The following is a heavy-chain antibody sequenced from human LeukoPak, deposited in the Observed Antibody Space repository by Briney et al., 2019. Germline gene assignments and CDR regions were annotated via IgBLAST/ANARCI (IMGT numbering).Heavy chain of an antibody. D-gene: IGHD3-3*01. CDR3: AKEFTIFGVAYGMDV. CDR2: ISGSGGST. V-gene: IGHV3-23*01. J-gene: IGHJ6*02. Sequence: ETLSLTCTVSGGSISSGGYYWSWVRQAPGKGLEWVSAISGSGGSTYYADSVKGRFTISRDNSKNTLYLQMNSLRAEDTAVYYCAKEFTIFGVAYGMDVWGQGTTVTVSS. CDR1: GGSISSGGYY.